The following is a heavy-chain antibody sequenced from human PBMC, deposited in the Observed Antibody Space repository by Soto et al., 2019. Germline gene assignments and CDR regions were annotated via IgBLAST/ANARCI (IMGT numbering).Heavy chain of an antibody. CDR1: RYSFADYH. CDR3: ARGDSTDCSNGVCSFFYNHDMDV. CDR2: INPKSGGT. V-gene: IGHV1-2*04. D-gene: IGHD2-8*01. Sequence: ASVKASWKASRYSFADYHIHWVRQAPVQGLEWLGRINPKSGGTSTAQKFQGWVTMTTDTSISTASMELTRLTSDDTAIYYCARGDSTDCSNGVCSFFYNHDMDVWGQGTTVTVSS. J-gene: IGHJ6*02.